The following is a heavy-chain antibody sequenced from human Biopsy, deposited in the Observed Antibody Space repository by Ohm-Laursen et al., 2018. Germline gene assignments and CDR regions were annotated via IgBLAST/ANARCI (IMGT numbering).Heavy chain of an antibody. CDR3: ARDRWPHVTLLGLVVFDF. V-gene: IGHV1-69*10. D-gene: IGHD3-3*01. Sequence: ASVKASCKASGDSFTSYAIGWVRQAPGQGLEWMGGIIPIPNVATYAQKFQGRITITADESTSTAYMDLRSLRSDDTAVYYCARDRWPHVTLLGLVVFDFWGQGTLVIVSS. CDR2: IIPIPNVA. J-gene: IGHJ4*02. CDR1: GDSFTSYA.